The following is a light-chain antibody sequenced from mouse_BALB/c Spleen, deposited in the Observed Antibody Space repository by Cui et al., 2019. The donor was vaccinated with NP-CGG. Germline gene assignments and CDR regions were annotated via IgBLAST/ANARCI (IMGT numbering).Light chain of an antibody. CDR3: ALWYRNHSFI. Sequence: QAVVTQESALTTSPGETVTLTCRSSTGAVTTSKYGNWVQEKPDHLFTGLIGGTNNRAPGVPARFSGSLIGDKAALTITGAQTEDEAIYFCALWYRNHSFIFGSGTKVTVL. V-gene: IGLV1*01. J-gene: IGLJ3*01. CDR1: TGAVTTSKY. CDR2: GTN.